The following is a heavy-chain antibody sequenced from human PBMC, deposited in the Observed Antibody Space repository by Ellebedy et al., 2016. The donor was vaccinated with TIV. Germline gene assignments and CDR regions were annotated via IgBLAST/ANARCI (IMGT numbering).Heavy chain of an antibody. D-gene: IGHD2-2*01. CDR1: GGSIRNYY. CDR2: MYYSGKS. Sequence: MPSETLSLTCTVSGGSIRNYYWTWIRQPPGKGLEWIGHMYYSGKSNYNPSLKRRVTLSIDTSKNEFSLKMSSVTAADTAVYYCAASESADSDYWGPGTLVTVS. V-gene: IGHV4-59*01. CDR3: AASESADSDY. J-gene: IGHJ4*02.